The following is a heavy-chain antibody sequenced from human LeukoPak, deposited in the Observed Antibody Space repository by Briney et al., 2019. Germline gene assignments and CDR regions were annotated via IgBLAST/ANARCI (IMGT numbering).Heavy chain of an antibody. D-gene: IGHD3-10*01. CDR1: GGSISSYY. CDR3: ARARGSGSPNRAFDY. CDR2: IYDSGST. Sequence: SETLSPTCTVSGGSISSYYCTWIRQPPGKGLEWIGYIYDSGSTNYNPSLKSRVTISVDTSKNQFALRLSSVTAADTAVYYCARARGSGSPNRAFDYWGQGTLVTVSS. J-gene: IGHJ4*02. V-gene: IGHV4-59*12.